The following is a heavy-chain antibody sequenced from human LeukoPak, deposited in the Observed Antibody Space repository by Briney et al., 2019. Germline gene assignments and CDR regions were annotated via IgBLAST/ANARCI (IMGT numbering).Heavy chain of an antibody. D-gene: IGHD2-15*01. J-gene: IGHJ5*02. Sequence: SETLSLTCAVYGGSFSGYYWSWIRQPPGKGLEWIGEINHSGSTNYNPSLKSRVTISVDTSKNQFSLKLSSVTAADTAVYYCASERRYGRRFDPWGQGTLVTVSS. CDR2: INHSGST. CDR1: GGSFSGYY. CDR3: ASERRYGRRFDP. V-gene: IGHV4-34*01.